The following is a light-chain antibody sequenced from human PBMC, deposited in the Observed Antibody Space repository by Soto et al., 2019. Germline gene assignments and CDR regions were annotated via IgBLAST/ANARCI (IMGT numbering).Light chain of an antibody. Sequence: EIVLTQSPGTLSLSPGERATLSCRASQSVSSSYLAWYQQKPGQAPRLLIYGASSRAIGIPDRFSGSGSGTNFTLTIIRLEPEDFAVYYCQQYGSSPYTFGQGTKLEIK. CDR1: QSVSSSY. CDR3: QQYGSSPYT. V-gene: IGKV3-20*01. J-gene: IGKJ2*01. CDR2: GAS.